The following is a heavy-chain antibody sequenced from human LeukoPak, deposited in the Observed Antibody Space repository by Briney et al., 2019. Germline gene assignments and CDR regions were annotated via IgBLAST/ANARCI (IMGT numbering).Heavy chain of an antibody. CDR3: AKGLSSSTWADFDS. Sequence: GGSLRLSCAASGFTFSSYGMHWVRQAPGKRLEWVSGISGSGDSTHYADSMKGRFTISRDSSKNTVHLQMNSLRVEDTAVYYCAKGLSSSTWADFDSWGQGTLVTVSS. J-gene: IGHJ4*02. CDR1: GFTFSSYG. D-gene: IGHD6-13*01. V-gene: IGHV3-23*01. CDR2: ISGSGDST.